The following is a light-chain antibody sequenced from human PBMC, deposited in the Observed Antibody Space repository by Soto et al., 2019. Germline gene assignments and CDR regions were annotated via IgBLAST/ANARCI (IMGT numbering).Light chain of an antibody. CDR3: HQRSSWLRGT. CDR2: DAS. V-gene: IGKV3-11*01. Sequence: EIVLTQSPATLSLSPGERATLSCRASQSVSSYLAWYQQKPGQAPRLLIYDASNRATGIPARFSGSGSGTDLTLNISSLEPEDFAVYYCHQRSSWLRGTFGGGTKVEIK. J-gene: IGKJ4*01. CDR1: QSVSSY.